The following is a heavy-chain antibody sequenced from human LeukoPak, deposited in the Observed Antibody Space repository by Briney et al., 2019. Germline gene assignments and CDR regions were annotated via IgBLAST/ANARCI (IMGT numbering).Heavy chain of an antibody. CDR2: ISYDGSNK. J-gene: IGHJ4*02. CDR3: ARDPTLDY. V-gene: IGHV3-30-3*01. Sequence: GGSLRLSCAASGFTFSSYAMHWVRQAPGKGLEWVAVISYDGSNKYYADSVKGRFTISRDNSKNTLYLQMNSLRAEDTAVYYCARDPTLDYWGRGTLVTVSS. CDR1: GFTFSSYA.